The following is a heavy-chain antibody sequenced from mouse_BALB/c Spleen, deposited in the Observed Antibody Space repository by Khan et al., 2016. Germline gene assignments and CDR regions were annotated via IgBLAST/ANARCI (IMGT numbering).Heavy chain of an antibody. Sequence: EVQLQESGPSLAKPSQPLSLTCSVTGDSITSGHWNRIRKFPGNKFDFMGYISHSGDSYYNPSLKSRISITRDTSKNQNYLQLNSVTTEDTAAYCCATWDYYGSAFAYWGQGTLVTVSA. V-gene: IGHV3-8*02. J-gene: IGHJ3*01. CDR1: GDSITSGH. CDR3: ATWDYYGSAFAY. CDR2: ISHSGDS. D-gene: IGHD1-2*01.